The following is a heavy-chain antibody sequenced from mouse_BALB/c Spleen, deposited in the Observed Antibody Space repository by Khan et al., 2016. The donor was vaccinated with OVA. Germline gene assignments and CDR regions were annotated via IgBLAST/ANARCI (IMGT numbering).Heavy chain of an antibody. CDR2: INTYTGEP. J-gene: IGHJ3*01. D-gene: IGHD2-4*01. Sequence: QIQLVQSGPELKKPGETVKISCKASGYTFTNYGMNWVKQAPRKGLKWMGWINTYTGEPTYADDFKGRFAFSLETSASTAYLQINNLKNEDMATYFCAKSREYDYDEFAYWGQGTLVNVSA. CDR1: GYTFTNYG. CDR3: AKSREYDYDEFAY. V-gene: IGHV9-1*02.